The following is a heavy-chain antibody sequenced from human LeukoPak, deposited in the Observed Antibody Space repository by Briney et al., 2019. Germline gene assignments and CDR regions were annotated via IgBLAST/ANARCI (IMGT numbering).Heavy chain of an antibody. V-gene: IGHV1-2*02. J-gene: IGHJ4*02. Sequence: ASVKVSCKASGYTFTVYYMHWVPQAPGQGLEWMGWINPNSGGTNYAQKFQGRVTMTRDTSISTAYMELSRLRSDDTAVYYCAREGTIFGVVIIPSKGAFDYWGQGTLVTVSS. D-gene: IGHD3-3*01. CDR1: GYTFTVYY. CDR2: INPNSGGT. CDR3: AREGTIFGVVIIPSKGAFDY.